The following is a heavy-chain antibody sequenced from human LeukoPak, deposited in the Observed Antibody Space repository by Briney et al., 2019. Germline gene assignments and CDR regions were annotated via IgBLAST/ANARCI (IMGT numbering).Heavy chain of an antibody. CDR3: AKTLSTSADGPDH. J-gene: IGHJ5*02. CDR2: ISGSGYST. D-gene: IGHD6-13*01. V-gene: IGHV3-23*01. Sequence: GGSLRLSCAASVFTFSSYAMSWVRQAPGKGLEWVSGISGSGYSTYYADSVKGRLTISRDNPKNTLYLHMNSLRAEDTAVYYCAKTLSTSADGPDHWGQGTLVTVSS. CDR1: VFTFSSYA.